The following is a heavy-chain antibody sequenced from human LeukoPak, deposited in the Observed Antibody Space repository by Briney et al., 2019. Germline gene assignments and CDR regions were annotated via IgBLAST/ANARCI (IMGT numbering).Heavy chain of an antibody. CDR3: ARERYNWNYYYYYGMDV. CDR2: ISSSSSYI. D-gene: IGHD1-20*01. V-gene: IGHV3-21*01. Sequence: GGSLRLSCAASGFTFSSYSMNWVRQAPGKGLEWVSSISSSSSYIYYADSVKGRFTISRDNAKNSLYLQMNSLRAEDTAVYYCARERYNWNYYYYYGMDVWGQGTTVTVS. CDR1: GFTFSSYS. J-gene: IGHJ6*02.